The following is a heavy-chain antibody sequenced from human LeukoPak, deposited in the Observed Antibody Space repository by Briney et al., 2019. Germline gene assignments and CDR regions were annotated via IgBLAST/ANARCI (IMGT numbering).Heavy chain of an antibody. J-gene: IGHJ3*02. CDR2: IRYDGSNK. V-gene: IGHV3-30*02. CDR1: GFTFSSYG. CDR3: AKDGTYSGSQDAFDI. Sequence: PGGSLRLSCAASGFTFSSYGMHWVRQAPGKGLEWVAFIRYDGSNKYYADSVKGRFTISRDNSKNTLYPQMNSLRAEDTAVYYCAKDGTYSGSQDAFDIWGQGTMVTVSS. D-gene: IGHD6-6*01.